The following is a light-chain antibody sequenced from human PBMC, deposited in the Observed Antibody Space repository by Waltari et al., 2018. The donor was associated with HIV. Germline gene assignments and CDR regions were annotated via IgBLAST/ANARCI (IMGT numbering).Light chain of an antibody. Sequence: QSALTQPASVSGSPGQSITISCTGTSSDVGGYNYVSWYQQPPGKAPILIIDDVSNRPSGVANRFSGSKSGNTASLTISGLQAEDEADYYCSSYTSSSTQVFGTGTKVTVL. J-gene: IGLJ1*01. CDR3: SSYTSSSTQV. CDR1: SSDVGGYNY. CDR2: DVS. V-gene: IGLV2-14*03.